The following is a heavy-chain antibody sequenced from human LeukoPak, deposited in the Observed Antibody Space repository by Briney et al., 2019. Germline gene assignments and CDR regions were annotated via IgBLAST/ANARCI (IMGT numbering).Heavy chain of an antibody. CDR2: ISGSGGST. CDR1: GFTVSSNY. D-gene: IGHD1-26*01. J-gene: IGHJ4*02. V-gene: IGHV3-23*01. CDR3: AKDLIVGATTFDY. Sequence: GGSLRLSCAASGFTVSSNYMSWVRQAPGKGLEWVSAISGSGGSTYYADSVKGRFTISRDNSKNTLYLQMNSLRAEDTAVYYCAKDLIVGATTFDYWGQGTLVTVSS.